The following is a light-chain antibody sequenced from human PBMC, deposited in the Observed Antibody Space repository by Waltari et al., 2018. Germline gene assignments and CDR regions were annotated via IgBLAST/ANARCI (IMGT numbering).Light chain of an antibody. CDR2: WAS. CDR3: QQYYDTPYT. Sequence: DIVMTQSPDSLTVSLGERATINCKSRRSVLYNSNNKNYLAWYQQKPGQPPKLLIYWASTRESGVPDRFSGSGSGTDFTLTISTLQAEDVAVYYYQQYYDTPYTFGQGTKLEIK. V-gene: IGKV4-1*01. J-gene: IGKJ2*01. CDR1: RSVLYNSNNKNY.